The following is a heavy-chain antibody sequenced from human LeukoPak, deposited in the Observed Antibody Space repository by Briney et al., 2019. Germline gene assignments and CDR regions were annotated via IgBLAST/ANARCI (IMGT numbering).Heavy chain of an antibody. CDR3: AREGGTIEIGEFDY. D-gene: IGHD3-10*01. CDR1: GLTFTFSTSG. V-gene: IGHV3-30*02. Sequence: GGSLRLSCAASGLTFTFSTSGIHWVRQAPGQGLVWVAFIQYDGSEKYYADSVKGRCTTSRDNSKNTVYLQMNSLTGEDTAIYYCAREGGTIEIGEFDYWGQGTLVTVSS. J-gene: IGHJ4*02. CDR2: IQYDGSEK.